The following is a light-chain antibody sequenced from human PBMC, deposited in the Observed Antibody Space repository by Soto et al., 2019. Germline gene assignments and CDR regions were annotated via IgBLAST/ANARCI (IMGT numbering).Light chain of an antibody. CDR1: QSVSSSY. Sequence: EIVLTQSPGTLSLSPGERATLSCRASQSVSSSYLAWYQQKPGQAPRLLIYGASSRATGIPDRFSGSGSGTGFTLTISRLEPEDFAVYYCQHYGNSRWTFGQGTKVEIK. CDR2: GAS. J-gene: IGKJ1*01. CDR3: QHYGNSRWT. V-gene: IGKV3-20*01.